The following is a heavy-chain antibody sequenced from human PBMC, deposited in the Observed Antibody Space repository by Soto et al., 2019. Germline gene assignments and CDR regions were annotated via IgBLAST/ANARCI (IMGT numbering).Heavy chain of an antibody. CDR1: GFTFSSYG. CDR3: AKDLGTAMVDY. Sequence: LRLSCAASGFTFSSYGMHWVRQAPGKGLEWVAVISYDGSNKYYADSVKGRFTISRDNSKNTLYLQMNSLRAEDTAVYYCAKDLGTAMVDYWGQGTLVTVSS. CDR2: ISYDGSNK. D-gene: IGHD5-18*01. J-gene: IGHJ4*02. V-gene: IGHV3-30*18.